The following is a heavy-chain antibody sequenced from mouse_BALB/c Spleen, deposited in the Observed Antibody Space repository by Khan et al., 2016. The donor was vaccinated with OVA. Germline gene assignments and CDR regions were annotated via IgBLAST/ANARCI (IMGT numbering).Heavy chain of an antibody. J-gene: IGHJ3*01. D-gene: IGHD2-14*01. CDR3: VRDGAYHRNDGWFAY. CDR2: INPSNGYT. V-gene: IGHV1-4*01. Sequence: QVQLQQSGAELARPGASVKMSCKASGYAFTSYTIHWIKKRHGQGLEWIGYINPSNGYTNYNQKFKDKATLTTDESSTTAYLQLSSLTSDDSAIYNCVRDGAYHRNDGWFAYWGQGTLVTVSA. CDR1: GYAFTSYT.